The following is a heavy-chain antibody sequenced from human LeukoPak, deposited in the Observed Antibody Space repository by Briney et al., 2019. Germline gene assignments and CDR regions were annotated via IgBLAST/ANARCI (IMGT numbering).Heavy chain of an antibody. Sequence: ASVKVSCKASGHTSTTYAIHWVRQAPGQGLEWMGWINAGNGNIKYSQKLQGRVTITGDTSASTAYMELSSLRSEDTAVYYCARTERGYSGYDVYYYYGMDVWGQGTTVTVSS. V-gene: IGHV1-3*01. D-gene: IGHD5-12*01. CDR3: ARTERGYSGYDVYYYYGMDV. CDR1: GHTSTTYA. J-gene: IGHJ6*02. CDR2: INAGNGNI.